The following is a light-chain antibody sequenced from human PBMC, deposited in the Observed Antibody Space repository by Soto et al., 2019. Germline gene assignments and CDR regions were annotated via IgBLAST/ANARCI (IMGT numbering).Light chain of an antibody. CDR3: KQYYLYPLT. Sequence: DIQMTQSPSTLSASVGDRVTITCRASQSISSWLAWYQQKPGKAPKLLIYKASSLEGGVPSRFSGSGSGTEFTLTITSLQPDDFATYYCKQYYLYPLTFGGGTRVDIK. J-gene: IGKJ4*01. CDR1: QSISSW. CDR2: KAS. V-gene: IGKV1-5*03.